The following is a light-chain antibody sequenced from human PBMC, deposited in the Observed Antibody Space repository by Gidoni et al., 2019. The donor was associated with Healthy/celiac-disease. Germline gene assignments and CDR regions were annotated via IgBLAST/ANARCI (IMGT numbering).Light chain of an antibody. V-gene: IGKV3-20*01. CDR3: QQYGSSWT. Sequence: IVLTQSPGTLSLSPGERATLSCRASQSVSSSYLAWYQQKPGQAPRLLIYGASSRATGIPDRVSGSGSGTDFTLTISRLEPEDFAVYYCQQYGSSWTFGQGTKVEIK. CDR2: GAS. CDR1: QSVSSSY. J-gene: IGKJ1*01.